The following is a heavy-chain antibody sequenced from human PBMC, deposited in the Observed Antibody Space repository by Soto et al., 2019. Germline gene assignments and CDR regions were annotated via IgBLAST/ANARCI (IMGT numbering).Heavy chain of an antibody. CDR1: GFTFSSYA. CDR3: AKDGVSGSYYFYFDS. V-gene: IGHV3-23*01. CDR2: ISGSGGST. D-gene: IGHD1-26*01. J-gene: IGHJ4*02. Sequence: GGSLRLCCAASGFTFSSYAMSWVRQAPGKGREWVSAISGSGGSTYYADSVKGRFTTSRDNSKNTLYLQMNSLRAEDTAVYYCAKDGVSGSYYFYFDSWGQGALVTVSS.